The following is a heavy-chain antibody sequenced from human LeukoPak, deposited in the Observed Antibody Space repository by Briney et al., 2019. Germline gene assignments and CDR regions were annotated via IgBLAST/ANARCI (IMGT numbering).Heavy chain of an antibody. V-gene: IGHV4-39*07. CDR3: AREWPFTMIVVEGYFDY. CDR1: GGSISSSSYY. J-gene: IGHJ4*02. CDR2: IYYSGST. D-gene: IGHD3-22*01. Sequence: KPSETLSLTCTVSGGSISSSSYYWGWIRQPPGKGLEWIGSIYYSGSTYYNPSLQSRVTISVDTSKNQLSLILSYVTPADTAVYYCAREWPFTMIVVEGYFDYWGQGILVTVSS.